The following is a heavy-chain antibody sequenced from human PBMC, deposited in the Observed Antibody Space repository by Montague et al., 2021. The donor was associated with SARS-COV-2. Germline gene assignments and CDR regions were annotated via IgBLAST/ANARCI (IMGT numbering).Heavy chain of an antibody. V-gene: IGHV4-59*08. CDR2: IFYNGDT. CDR3: ATHRQHHNH. CDR1: GGSFHIFS. J-gene: IGHJ5*02. Sequence: SETLSLTCAVYGGSFHIFSWGWIRQSPGKGLEWIGYIFYNGDTNYNPSLKSRVPISVDTSKNQFSLKLIAVTAADTAVYFCATHRQHHNHWGQGAMVAVSS. D-gene: IGHD6-13*01.